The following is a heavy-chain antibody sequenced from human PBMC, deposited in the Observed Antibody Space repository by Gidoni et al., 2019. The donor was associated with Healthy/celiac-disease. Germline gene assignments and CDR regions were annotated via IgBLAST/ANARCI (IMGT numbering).Heavy chain of an antibody. CDR1: GGSISSGGYY. CDR2: IYYSGST. D-gene: IGHD3-22*01. V-gene: IGHV4-31*03. Sequence: QVQLQESGPGLVKPSQTLSITCTVSGGSISSGGYYWSWIRQHPGKGLEWFGYIYYSGSTYYNPSFKSRVTISVDTSKNQFSLKLISVTAADTAVYYCARVSDYYDSSGYYFDYWGQGTLVTVSS. J-gene: IGHJ4*02. CDR3: ARVSDYYDSSGYYFDY.